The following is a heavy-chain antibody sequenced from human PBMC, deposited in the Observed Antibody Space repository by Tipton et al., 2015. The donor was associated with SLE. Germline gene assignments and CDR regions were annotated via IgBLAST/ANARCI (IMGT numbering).Heavy chain of an antibody. V-gene: IGHV4-61*09. D-gene: IGHD6-13*01. CDR1: GGSISSGSYY. CDR2: IYTSGST. CDR3: ARDLAAGTEYFQH. Sequence: LRLSCTVSGGSISSGSYYWSWIRQPAGKGLEWIGYIYTSGSTNYNPSLKSRVTISVDTSKNQFSLKLSSVTAADTAVYYCARDLAAGTEYFQHWGQGTLVTVSS. J-gene: IGHJ1*01.